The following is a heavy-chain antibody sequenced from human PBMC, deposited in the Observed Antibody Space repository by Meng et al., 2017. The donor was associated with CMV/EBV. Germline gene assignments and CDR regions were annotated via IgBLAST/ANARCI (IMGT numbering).Heavy chain of an antibody. Sequence: QLPLQDAGPGLVNPSQPLSLTCTVSGGSISSGDYYWSWIRQPPGKGLEWIGYIYYSGSTYYNPSLKSRVTISVDTSKNQFSLKLSSVTAADTAVYYCARTGEYPTFDYWGQGTLVTVSS. V-gene: IGHV4-30-4*08. CDR2: IYYSGST. D-gene: IGHD2/OR15-2a*01. J-gene: IGHJ4*02. CDR3: ARTGEYPTFDY. CDR1: GGSISSGDYY.